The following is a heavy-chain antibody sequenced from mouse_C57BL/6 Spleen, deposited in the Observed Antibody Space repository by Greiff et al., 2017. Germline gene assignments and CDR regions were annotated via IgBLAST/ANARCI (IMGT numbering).Heavy chain of an antibody. D-gene: IGHD2-3*01. CDR3: AREIYDGYYAVAY. CDR1: GYTFTSYW. CDR2: INPSNGGT. V-gene: IGHV1-53*01. Sequence: VQLKQPGTELVKPGASVKLSCKASGYTFTSYWMHWVKQRPGQGLEWIGNINPSNGGTNYNEKFKSKATLTVDKSSSTAYMQLSSLTSEDSAVYYCAREIYDGYYAVAYWGQGTLVTVSA. J-gene: IGHJ3*01.